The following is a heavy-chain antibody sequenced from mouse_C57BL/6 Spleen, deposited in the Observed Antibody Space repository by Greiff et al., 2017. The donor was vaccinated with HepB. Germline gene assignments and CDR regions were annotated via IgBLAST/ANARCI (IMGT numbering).Heavy chain of an antibody. CDR1: GYTFTSYW. CDR3: ARGSDGYYKWFAY. CDR2: IYPGSGST. D-gene: IGHD2-3*01. V-gene: IGHV1-55*01. Sequence: QVQLQQPGAELVKPGASVKMSCKASGYTFTSYWITWVKQRPGQGLEWIGDIYPGSGSTNYNEKFKSKATLTVDTSSSTAYMQLSSLTSEDSAVYYCARGSDGYYKWFAYWGQGTLVTVSA. J-gene: IGHJ3*01.